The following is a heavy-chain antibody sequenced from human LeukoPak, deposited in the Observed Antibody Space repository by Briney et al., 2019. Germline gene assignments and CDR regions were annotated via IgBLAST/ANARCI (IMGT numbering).Heavy chain of an antibody. D-gene: IGHD2-15*01. CDR1: GFTFSNYG. CDR2: ISYDGNNK. Sequence: TGGSLRLSCAASGFTFSNYGIHWVRQAPGKGLEWVAVISYDGNNKYYADSVKGRFTISRDNSKNTLFLQMNSLRAEDTAVYYCAKGVDYCSGGSCPADYWGPGTLVTVSS. CDR3: AKGVDYCSGGSCPADY. V-gene: IGHV3-30*18. J-gene: IGHJ4*02.